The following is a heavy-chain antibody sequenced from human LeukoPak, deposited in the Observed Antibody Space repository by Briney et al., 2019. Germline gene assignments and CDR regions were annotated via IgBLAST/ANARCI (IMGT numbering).Heavy chain of an antibody. V-gene: IGHV5-51*01. J-gene: IGHJ5*02. CDR2: IYPGDSDT. CDR3: ARHRPELNVMFHP. CDR1: GYSFTSYW. Sequence: GESLKISCKGSGYSFTSYWIVWVRQMPGKGLEWMGIIYPGDSDTRYSPSFQGQVTISADKSISTAYLQWSSLKASVTAMYYCARHRPELNVMFHPWGQGTLVTVSP. D-gene: IGHD2/OR15-2a*01.